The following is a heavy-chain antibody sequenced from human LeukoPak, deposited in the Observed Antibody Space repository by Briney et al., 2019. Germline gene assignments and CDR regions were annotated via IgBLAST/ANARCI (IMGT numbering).Heavy chain of an antibody. V-gene: IGHV3-23*01. J-gene: IGHJ4*02. Sequence: GGSLRLSCAASGFRFSSYVMSWVRQAPGKGLEYVSSIDGSDGASYYADSVKGRFTISRDNSKNTLFLQMNSLRVEDTAVYYCARVDSGNYDYWGQGTLLSVSS. D-gene: IGHD1-26*01. CDR3: ARVDSGNYDY. CDR1: GFRFSSYV. CDR2: IDGSDGAS.